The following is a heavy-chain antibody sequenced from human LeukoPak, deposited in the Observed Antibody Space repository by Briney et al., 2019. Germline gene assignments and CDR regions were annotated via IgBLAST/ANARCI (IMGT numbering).Heavy chain of an antibody. V-gene: IGHV3-33*08. D-gene: IGHD2-15*01. CDR1: GATFSFHW. J-gene: IGHJ4*02. Sequence: GGSLRLSCVASGATFSFHWMSWVRQAPGKGLEWVAVIWYDGSNKYYADSVKGRFTISRDNSKSTLYLQMNSLRAEDTAVYYCASPPKYCSGGSCYGFYFDYWGQGTLVTVSS. CDR3: ASPPKYCSGGSCYGFYFDY. CDR2: IWYDGSNK.